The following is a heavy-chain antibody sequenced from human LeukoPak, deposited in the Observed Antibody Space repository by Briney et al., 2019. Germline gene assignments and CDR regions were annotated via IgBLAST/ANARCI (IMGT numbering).Heavy chain of an antibody. J-gene: IGHJ4*02. CDR2: FDPEDGET. Sequence: ASVKVSCKVSGYTLTELSMHWVRQAPGKGLEGMGGFDPEDGETIYAQKFQGRVTMTEDTSTDTAYMELSSLRSEDTAVYYCATKEQWLTTYYFDYWGQGTLVTVSS. D-gene: IGHD6-19*01. CDR3: ATKEQWLTTYYFDY. V-gene: IGHV1-24*01. CDR1: GYTLTELS.